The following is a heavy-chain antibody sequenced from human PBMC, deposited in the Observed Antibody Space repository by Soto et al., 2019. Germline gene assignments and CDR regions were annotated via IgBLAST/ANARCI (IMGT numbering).Heavy chain of an antibody. D-gene: IGHD3-22*01. V-gene: IGHV3-33*01. CDR3: ARAHSRGYYYTPHYFDY. CDR2: IWYDGSNK. Sequence: PGGSLRLSCAASGFTFSSYGMHWVRQAPGKGLEWVAAIWYDGSNKYYADSVKGRFTISRDNSKNTLYLQMNSLRAEDTAVYYCARAHSRGYYYTPHYFDYWGQGTLVTVSS. J-gene: IGHJ4*02. CDR1: GFTFSSYG.